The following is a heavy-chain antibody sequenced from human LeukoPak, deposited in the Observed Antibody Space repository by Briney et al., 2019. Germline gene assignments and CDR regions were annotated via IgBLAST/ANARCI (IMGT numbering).Heavy chain of an antibody. CDR1: GVTFSSYS. D-gene: IGHD6-13*01. Sequence: ASVKVSCKASGVTFSSYSITWVRQAPGQGLEWMGWINPNSGGTNYAQKFQGRVTMTRDTSISTAYMELSRLRSDDTAVYYCARDPGGYSSSWYGSEQDYWGQGTLVTVSS. CDR3: ARDPGGYSSSWYGSEQDY. J-gene: IGHJ4*02. CDR2: INPNSGGT. V-gene: IGHV1-2*02.